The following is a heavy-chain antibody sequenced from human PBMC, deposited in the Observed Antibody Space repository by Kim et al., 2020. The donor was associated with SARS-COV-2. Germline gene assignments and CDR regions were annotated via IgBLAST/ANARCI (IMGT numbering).Heavy chain of an antibody. CDR2: ISAYNGNT. Sequence: ASVKVSCKASGYTFTSYGISWVRQAPGQGLEWLGWISAYNGNTDYAQRLQGRVTMTTDTSTRTAYMELGSLRSDDTAVYYCAWFVRGVKPYYYYGMGVWGQGTTVIVSS. D-gene: IGHD3-10*02. J-gene: IGHJ6*02. V-gene: IGHV1-18*04. CDR3: AWFVRGVKPYYYYGMGV. CDR1: GYTFTSYG.